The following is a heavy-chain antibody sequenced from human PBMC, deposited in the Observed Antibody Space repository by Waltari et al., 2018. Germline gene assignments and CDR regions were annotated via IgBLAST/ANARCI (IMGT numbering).Heavy chain of an antibody. V-gene: IGHV1-3*01. CDR3: ARGIAAAGTDFDY. CDR1: GYTFTSYA. CDR2: INAGNGNT. Sequence: QVQLVQSGAEVKKPGASVKVSCKASGYTFTSYAMHWVRQAPGQRLEWMGWINAGNGNTKYYRKCQGRVTITRDTSASTAYMELSMLRSEGTAVYYCARGIAAAGTDFDYWGQGTLVTVSS. D-gene: IGHD6-13*01. J-gene: IGHJ4*02.